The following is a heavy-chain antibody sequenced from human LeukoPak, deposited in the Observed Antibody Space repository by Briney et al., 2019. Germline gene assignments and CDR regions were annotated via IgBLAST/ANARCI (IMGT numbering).Heavy chain of an antibody. CDR3: ARDQEGFDY. J-gene: IGHJ4*02. CDR1: GYTFTSNY. Sequence: WASVKGSCKASGYTFTSNYIHWVRQAPGQGLEWMGMIYPRDGSTSYAQKFQGRVTVTRDTSTSTVHMELSGLRSEDTAVYYCARDQEGFDYWGQGTLVTVSS. V-gene: IGHV1-46*01. CDR2: IYPRDGST.